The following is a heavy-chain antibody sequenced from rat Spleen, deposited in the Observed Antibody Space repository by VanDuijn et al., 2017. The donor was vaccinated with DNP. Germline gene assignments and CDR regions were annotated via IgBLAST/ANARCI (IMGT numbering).Heavy chain of an antibody. V-gene: IGHV5-25*01. CDR1: GLTFSNAD. D-gene: IGHD1-1*01. Sequence: EVQLVESGGGLVQPGRSMKLSCGASGLTFSNADMAWVRQAPTRGLEWVASINPDGSNTYCQDSVKGRFTISRDNAENTVYLEMNSLRSEDTATYYCTKDLQWYAMDAWGQGTSVTVSS. J-gene: IGHJ4*01. CDR3: TKDLQWYAMDA. CDR2: INPDGSNT.